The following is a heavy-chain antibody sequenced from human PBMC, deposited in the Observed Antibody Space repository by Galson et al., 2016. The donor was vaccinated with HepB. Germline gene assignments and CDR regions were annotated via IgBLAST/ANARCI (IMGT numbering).Heavy chain of an antibody. CDR1: GGIFRNYA. D-gene: IGHD3-9*01. CDR2: INPMSGTT. J-gene: IGHJ4*02. Sequence: VKVSCKVSGGIFRNYAYNWVRQAPGQGLEWMGGINPMSGTTNYTQKFQGRVTIVADESTSTAYMELSSLRSDDTAVYYCASVLRYFDYSGFRYVGQFGYWGQGTLVTVSS. CDR3: ASVLRYFDYSGFRYVGQFGY. V-gene: IGHV1-69*13.